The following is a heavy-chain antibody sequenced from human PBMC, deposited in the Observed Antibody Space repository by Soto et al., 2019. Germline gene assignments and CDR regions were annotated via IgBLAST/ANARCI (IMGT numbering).Heavy chain of an antibody. V-gene: IGHV4-30-4*01. D-gene: IGHD5-12*01. CDR2: IYYSGST. Sequence: LSLTCTVSGGSISSGDYYWSWIRQPPGKGLEWIGYIYYSGSTYYNPSLKSRVTISVDTSKNQFSLKLSSVTAADTAVYYCARVYSGYDLTFDYWGQGTLVTVSS. J-gene: IGHJ4*02. CDR1: GGSISSGDYY. CDR3: ARVYSGYDLTFDY.